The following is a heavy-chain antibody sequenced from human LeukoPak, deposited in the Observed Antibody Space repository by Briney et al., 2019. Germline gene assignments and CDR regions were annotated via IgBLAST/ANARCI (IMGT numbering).Heavy chain of an antibody. J-gene: IGHJ4*02. Sequence: GGSLRLSCSASGFTFSYYAIHWVRQAPGKGLEWVALIWSDGSNKYYADSVKGRITTSRDNSKNTVYLQMNSLRAEDTAVYYCARELFGSGSCPDGWGQGTLVTVSS. CDR1: GFTFSYYA. CDR2: IWSDGSNK. CDR3: ARELFGSGSCPDG. D-gene: IGHD3-10*01. V-gene: IGHV3-33*01.